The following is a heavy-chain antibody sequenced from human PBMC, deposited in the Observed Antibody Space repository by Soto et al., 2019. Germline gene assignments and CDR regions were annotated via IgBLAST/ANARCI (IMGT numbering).Heavy chain of an antibody. J-gene: IGHJ4*02. CDR3: VRDGDMGLHLGELSPKFDY. V-gene: IGHV3-64*01. D-gene: IGHD3-16*02. CDR2: ISSNGGST. Sequence: EVQLVESGGGLVQPGGSLRLSCAASGFTFSSYAMHWVRQAPGKGLEYVSAISSNGGSTYYANSVKGRFTISRDNSKNTLYLEMGSLRAEDMAVYYCVRDGDMGLHLGELSPKFDYWGQGTLVTVSS. CDR1: GFTFSSYA.